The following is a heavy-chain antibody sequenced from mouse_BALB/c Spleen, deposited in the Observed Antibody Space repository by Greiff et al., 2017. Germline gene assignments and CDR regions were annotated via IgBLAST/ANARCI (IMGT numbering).Heavy chain of an antibody. D-gene: IGHD4-1*01. Sequence: EVKLVESGGGLVKPGGSLKFSCAASGFAFSSYYMSWVRQTPEERLEWVADISSGGGSTYYPDTVKGRFTISRDNAKYTLYLQMSSRKSEDPAMYYCAREGTGTAYYAVDYWGQGTTVTVSS. CDR1: GFAFSSYY. CDR2: ISSGGGST. J-gene: IGHJ4*01. V-gene: IGHV5-12-1*01. CDR3: AREGTGTAYYAVDY.